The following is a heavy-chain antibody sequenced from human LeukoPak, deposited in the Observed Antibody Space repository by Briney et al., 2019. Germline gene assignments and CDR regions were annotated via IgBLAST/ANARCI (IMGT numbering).Heavy chain of an antibody. J-gene: IGHJ5*01. V-gene: IGHV3-48*01. Sequence: GGSLRLSCAASGFTFTIFGFNWVRQAPGKVPEWVSYIDARSGITYYADSVQGRFTISRDNAQESVFLQMNSLRAEDTALYYCARIGHDLYQTFDSWGHGTLITVSS. CDR3: ARIGHDLYQTFDS. CDR2: IDARSGIT. CDR1: GFTFTIFG. D-gene: IGHD2-2*01.